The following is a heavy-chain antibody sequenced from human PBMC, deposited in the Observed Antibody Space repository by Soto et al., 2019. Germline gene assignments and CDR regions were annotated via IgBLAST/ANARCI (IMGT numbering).Heavy chain of an antibody. CDR3: ALTSIWNYGTWTFDY. CDR1: GGSISSYY. D-gene: IGHD1-7*01. V-gene: IGHV4-59*01. J-gene: IGHJ4*02. CDR2: IYYSGST. Sequence: PSETLSLTCTVSGGSISSYYWSWIRQPPGKGLEWIGYIYYSGSTNYNPSLKSRVTISVDTSKNQFSLKLSSVTAADTAVYYCALTSIWNYGTWTFDYSGPGTLVTVPS.